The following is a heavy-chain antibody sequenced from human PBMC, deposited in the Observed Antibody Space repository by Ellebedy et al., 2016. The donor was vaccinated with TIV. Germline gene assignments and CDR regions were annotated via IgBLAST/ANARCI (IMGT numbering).Heavy chain of an antibody. J-gene: IGHJ5*02. V-gene: IGHV1-2*02. CDR1: GYSFINYI. CDR3: ARERSNWFDP. Sequence: AASVKVSCKASGYSFINYIITWVRQAPGQGLEWMGWISTYKGHTNYAQKFQGRVTMTRDTSISSAYLELSRLTSDDTAVYYCARERSNWFDPWGQGTLVTVSS. CDR2: ISTYKGHT.